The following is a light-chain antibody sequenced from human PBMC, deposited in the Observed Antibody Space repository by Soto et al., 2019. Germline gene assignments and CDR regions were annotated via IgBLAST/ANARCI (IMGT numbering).Light chain of an antibody. V-gene: IGKV1-5*03. CDR3: QQYHSFPVT. Sequence: DIQMTQSPSTLSASVGDRVTITCRASQSIGGWLAWYQQKPGKAPNLLVYKASTLESGVSSRFSGSGSGTEFTLIISNLQPDDLATYYCQQYHSFPVTFGGGTKVDIK. J-gene: IGKJ4*01. CDR1: QSIGGW. CDR2: KAS.